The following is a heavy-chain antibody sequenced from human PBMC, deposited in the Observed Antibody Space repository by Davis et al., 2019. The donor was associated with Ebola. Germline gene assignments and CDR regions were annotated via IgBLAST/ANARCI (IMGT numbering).Heavy chain of an antibody. J-gene: IGHJ6*02. V-gene: IGHV4-30-2*01. CDR1: GGSISSGGYS. Sequence: SETLSLTCAVSGGSISSGGYSWSWIRQPPGKGLEWIGYIYHSGSTYYNPSLKSRVTISVDTSKNQFSLKLSSVTAADTAVYYCARDFSLDRFDYYYYYGMDVWGQGTTVTVSS. CDR3: ARDFSLDRFDYYYYYGMDV. D-gene: IGHD3/OR15-3a*01. CDR2: IYHSGST.